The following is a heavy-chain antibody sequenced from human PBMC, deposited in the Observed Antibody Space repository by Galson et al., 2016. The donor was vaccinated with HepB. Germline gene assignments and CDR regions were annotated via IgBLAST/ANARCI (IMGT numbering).Heavy chain of an antibody. J-gene: IGHJ6*02. V-gene: IGHV3-33*06. CDR3: AKQFTKRWGTTFDYDYYGMDV. Sequence: LRLSCAASGFTFSSYGMHWVRQAPGKGLEWVAVIWYDGSNKYYADSVKGRFTISRDNSKNTLYLQMNSLRAEDTAVYYCAKQFTKRWGTTFDYDYYGMDVWGQGTTVTVSS. CDR1: GFTFSSYG. CDR2: IWYDGSNK. D-gene: IGHD3-10*02.